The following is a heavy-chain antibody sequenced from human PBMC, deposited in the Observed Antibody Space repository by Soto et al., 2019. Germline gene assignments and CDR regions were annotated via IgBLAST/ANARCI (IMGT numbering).Heavy chain of an antibody. D-gene: IGHD1-20*01. CDR2: IYYSGST. V-gene: IGHV4-31*03. J-gene: IGHJ4*02. CDR1: GGSISSGGYY. Sequence: QVQLQESGPGLVKPSQTLSLTCTVSGGSISSGGYYWSLIRQHPGKGLEWIGYIYYSGSTYYNPSLKSRVTISVDTSKNQFSLKLSSVTAADTAVYYCARSSYNWNLIIDYWGQGTLVTVSS. CDR3: ARSSYNWNLIIDY.